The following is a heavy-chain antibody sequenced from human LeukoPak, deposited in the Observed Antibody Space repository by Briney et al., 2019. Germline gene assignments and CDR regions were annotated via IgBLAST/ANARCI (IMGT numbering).Heavy chain of an antibody. J-gene: IGHJ4*02. V-gene: IGHV3-66*01. CDR3: ATIVSDSSGWYHFDH. CDR1: GFTVSTKY. D-gene: IGHD6-19*01. Sequence: QPEGSLLLSCAASGFTVSTKYMAWVRQAPGKGLEWVSFINSGGTTNYADSVKGRFTISRDYSKNTLNLQMNSLRAEDTAVYYCATIVSDSSGWYHFDHGGQGALVTVSS. CDR2: INSGGTT.